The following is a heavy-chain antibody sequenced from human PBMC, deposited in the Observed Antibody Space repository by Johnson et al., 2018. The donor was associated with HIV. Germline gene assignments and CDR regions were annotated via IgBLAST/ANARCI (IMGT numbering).Heavy chain of an antibody. Sequence: MQLVESGGGVVQPGRSLRLSCAASGFTFNNYGMHWVRQAPGKGLEWVAVISYDGKNKYFGDSVKGRFTISRDSSKNTLHLQMNNLRDEDTAGYYCASFWATGAFDIWGQGTMVTVSS. CDR2: ISYDGKNK. CDR1: GFTFNNYG. V-gene: IGHV3-30*03. D-gene: IGHD3-10*01. J-gene: IGHJ3*02. CDR3: ASFWATGAFDI.